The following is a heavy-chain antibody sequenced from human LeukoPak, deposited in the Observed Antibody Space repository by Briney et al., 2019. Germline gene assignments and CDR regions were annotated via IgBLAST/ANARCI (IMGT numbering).Heavy chain of an antibody. D-gene: IGHD3-16*02. CDR2: IYYSGST. CDR3: ARFKYRGWWFDP. Sequence: SETLSLTCAVYGGSFSGYYWSWIRQPPGKGLEWIGSIYYSGSTYYNPSLKSRVTISVDTSKNQFSLKLSSVTAADTAVYYCARFKYRGWWFDPWGQGTLVTVSS. J-gene: IGHJ5*02. V-gene: IGHV4-34*01. CDR1: GGSFSGYY.